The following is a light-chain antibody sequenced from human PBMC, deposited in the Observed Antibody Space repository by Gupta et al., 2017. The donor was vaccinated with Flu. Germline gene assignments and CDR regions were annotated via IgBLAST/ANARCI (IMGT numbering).Light chain of an antibody. Sequence: SNSNIGNNFVSWYQQPPGTAPKLLMYDNNKRPSGIPDRFSGSKSGTSATLGITGLQTGDEAYYFCATWDSSLSLVVFGGRTKLAVL. V-gene: IGLV1-51*01. CDR3: ATWDSSLSLVV. CDR2: DNN. CDR1: NSNIGNNF. J-gene: IGLJ2*01.